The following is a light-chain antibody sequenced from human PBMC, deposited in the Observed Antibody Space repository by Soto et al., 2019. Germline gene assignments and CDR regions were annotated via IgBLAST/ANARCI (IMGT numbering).Light chain of an antibody. CDR2: GAS. Sequence: DIVLTQSPGNLSLSHGERATLSCRASQSVNSNYLAWYQQKPGQAPRLLMYGASTRATGIPDRFSGSGSGTEFTLTISSLQPDDFATYYCQQYNSYSVTFGQGTRLEIK. CDR3: QQYNSYSVT. J-gene: IGKJ5*01. V-gene: IGKV3-20*01. CDR1: QSVNSNY.